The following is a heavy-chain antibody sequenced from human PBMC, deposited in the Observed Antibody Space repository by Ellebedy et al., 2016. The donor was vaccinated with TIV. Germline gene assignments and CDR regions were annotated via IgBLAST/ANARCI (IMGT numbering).Heavy chain of an antibody. D-gene: IGHD2-15*01. CDR1: GFSFSTYG. CDR3: AKDLGAGGGSCFEF. V-gene: IGHV3-33*06. CDR2: IWYDGFNK. J-gene: IGHJ4*02. Sequence: GGSLRLSCAASGFSFSTYGMHWVRQAPGQGLEWVAVIWYDGFNKDYADSVKGRFTISRDNSKDTLYLQMNSLRVEDTAVYYCAKDLGAGGGSCFEFWGQGVLVTVSS.